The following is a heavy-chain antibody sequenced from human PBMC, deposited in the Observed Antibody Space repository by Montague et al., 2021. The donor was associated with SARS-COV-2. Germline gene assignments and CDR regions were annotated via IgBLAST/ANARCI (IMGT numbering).Heavy chain of an antibody. CDR2: IKSKTDGGTT. CDR1: GFTFSNAW. D-gene: IGHD1-14*01. J-gene: IGHJ6*02. Sequence: SLRLSCAASGFTFSNAWMSWVRRAPGKGLEWVGRIKSKTDGGTTDYAAPVKGRFTISRDDFKNTLYLQMNSLKIEDTAVYFCTTTPTFRPPYYYYGMDVWGQGTTVTVSS. V-gene: IGHV3-15*01. CDR3: TTTPTFRPPYYYYGMDV.